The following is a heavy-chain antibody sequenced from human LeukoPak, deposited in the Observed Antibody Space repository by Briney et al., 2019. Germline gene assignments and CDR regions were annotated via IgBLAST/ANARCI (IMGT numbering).Heavy chain of an antibody. CDR2: IYIGGSA. D-gene: IGHD3-9*01. CDR3: ARCTIGSHFDY. J-gene: IGHJ4*02. CDR1: GLTVSSTY. V-gene: IGHV3-53*01. Sequence: AGSLSLSCAASGLTVSSTYMSWVRQAPGKGLEWVSVIYIGGSAYYGDSVKGRFTISRDSSENTVYLQMTSLRVEDTAVYYCARCTIGSHFDYWGQGTLVTVSS.